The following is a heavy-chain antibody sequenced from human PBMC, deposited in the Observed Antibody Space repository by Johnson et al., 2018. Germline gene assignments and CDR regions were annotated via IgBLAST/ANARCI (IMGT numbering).Heavy chain of an antibody. D-gene: IGHD5-24*01. V-gene: IGHV1-3*04. CDR1: GYSFTRYA. Sequence: QVRLVESGAEVKKPGASVKVSCKASGYSFTRYAMHWVRQAPGQRLEWMGWINTVNGDTRYSQNFQGRVTITRDTSASTVYMELSNLRSEDTAVYYCARDPAGITSTNEYFHHWGQGSLVNVSS. CDR3: ARDPAGITSTNEYFHH. CDR2: INTVNGDT. J-gene: IGHJ1*01.